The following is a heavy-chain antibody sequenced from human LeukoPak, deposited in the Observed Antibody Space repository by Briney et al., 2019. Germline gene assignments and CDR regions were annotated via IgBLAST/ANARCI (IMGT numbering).Heavy chain of an antibody. CDR2: INPSGGST. J-gene: IGHJ1*01. CDR3: ARVGPSNYYDSSEYFQH. Sequence: ASVKVSCKASGYTFTSYYMHWVRQAPGQGLEWMGIINPSGGSTSYAQKFQGRVTMTRDMSTSTVYMELSSLRSEDTAVYYCARVGPSNYYDSSEYFQHWGQGTLVTVSS. CDR1: GYTFTSYY. D-gene: IGHD3-22*01. V-gene: IGHV1-46*01.